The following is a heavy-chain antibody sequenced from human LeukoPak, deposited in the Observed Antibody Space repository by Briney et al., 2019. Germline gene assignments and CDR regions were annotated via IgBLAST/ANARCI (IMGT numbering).Heavy chain of an antibody. CDR1: GFIFSTYS. Sequence: GGSLRLSCAASGFIFSTYSMTWVRQAPGKGLEWVSSMSSGGTYIYYADSVRGRFTVSRDNAKNSLSLVMKSLRAEDTAVYYCARDRPTGASRLFVVQWGQGTLVTVSS. J-gene: IGHJ4*02. V-gene: IGHV3-21*01. CDR2: MSSGGTYI. D-gene: IGHD3-3*01. CDR3: ARDRPTGASRLFVVQ.